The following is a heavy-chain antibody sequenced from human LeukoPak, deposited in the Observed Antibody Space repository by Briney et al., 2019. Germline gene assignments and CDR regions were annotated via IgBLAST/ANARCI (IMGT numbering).Heavy chain of an antibody. CDR1: GYSFTSYW. Sequence: GESLKISCKGSGYSFTSYWIGWVRQMPGKGLEWMGIIYPGDSDTRYSPSFQGQVTISADKSISTAYLQWSSLKASDTAMYYCARHYYDSRGHPNFDYWGQGTLVTVSS. J-gene: IGHJ4*02. CDR3: ARHYYDSRGHPNFDY. D-gene: IGHD3-22*01. V-gene: IGHV5-51*01. CDR2: IYPGDSDT.